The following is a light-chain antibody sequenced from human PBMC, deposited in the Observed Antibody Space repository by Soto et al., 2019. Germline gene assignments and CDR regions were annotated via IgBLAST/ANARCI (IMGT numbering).Light chain of an antibody. Sequence: QSALTQPASVSGSPGQSITISCTGSNDDVGAYNYVSWYQHHPGKAPRLIIYEVNNQPSGISHRFSGSKSGNTASLTISGLQADDEADYYCASYTVTHTRVFGGGTKLTFL. CDR3: ASYTVTHTRV. CDR2: EVN. J-gene: IGLJ3*02. V-gene: IGLV2-14*01. CDR1: NDDVGAYNY.